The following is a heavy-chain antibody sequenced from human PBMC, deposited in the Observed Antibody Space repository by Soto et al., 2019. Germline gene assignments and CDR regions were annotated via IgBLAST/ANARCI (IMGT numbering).Heavy chain of an antibody. V-gene: IGHV1-24*01. CDR3: ATGGQQRPFRPFDS. J-gene: IGHJ4*02. D-gene: IGHD6-25*01. Sequence: GASVKVSCKVSGYTLTELSMHWVRQAPGKGLEWMGGFDPEDGETIYAQKFQGRVTMTEDTSTDTAYMELSSLRSEDTAVYYCATGGQQRPFRPFDSGGQGTLVTVSS. CDR1: GYTLTELS. CDR2: FDPEDGET.